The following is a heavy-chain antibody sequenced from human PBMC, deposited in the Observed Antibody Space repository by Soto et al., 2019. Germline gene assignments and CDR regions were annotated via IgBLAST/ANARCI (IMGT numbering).Heavy chain of an antibody. V-gene: IGHV3-48*02. CDR2: ISSSSSTI. CDR3: AREISVAGGHFDY. Sequence: GGSLRLSCAASGFTFSSYNMNWVRQAPGKGLEWVSSISSSSSTIYYADSVRGRFTISRDNAKNSLYLQMNSLRDEDTAVYYCAREISVAGGHFDYWGQGTLVTVSS. D-gene: IGHD6-19*01. CDR1: GFTFSSYN. J-gene: IGHJ4*02.